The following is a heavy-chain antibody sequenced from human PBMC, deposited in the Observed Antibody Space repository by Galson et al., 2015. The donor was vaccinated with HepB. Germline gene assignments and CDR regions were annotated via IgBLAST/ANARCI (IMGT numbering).Heavy chain of an antibody. CDR2: IYYSGST. D-gene: IGHD6-19*01. CDR1: GGSISSGGYY. CDR3: ATTQKWLSWEY. J-gene: IGHJ4*02. V-gene: IGHV4-31*03. Sequence: TLSLTCTVSGGSISSGGYYWSWIRQHPGKGLEWIGYIYYSGSTYYNPSLKSRVTISVDTSKNQFSLKLSSVTAADTAVYYCATTQKWLSWEYWGQGTLVTVSS.